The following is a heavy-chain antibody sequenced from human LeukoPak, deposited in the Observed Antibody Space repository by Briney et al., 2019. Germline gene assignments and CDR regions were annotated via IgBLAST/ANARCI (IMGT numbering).Heavy chain of an antibody. CDR1: GGSISSYY. V-gene: IGHV4-39*07. J-gene: IGHJ1*01. CDR3: AQDYYDSSGYYYHPGYFQH. Sequence: SETLSLTCTVSGGSISSYYWGWIRQPPGKGLEWIGSIYYSGSTYYNPSLKSRVTISVDTSKNQFSLKLSSVTAADTAVYYCAQDYYDSSGYYYHPGYFQHWGQGTLVTVSS. D-gene: IGHD3-22*01. CDR2: IYYSGST.